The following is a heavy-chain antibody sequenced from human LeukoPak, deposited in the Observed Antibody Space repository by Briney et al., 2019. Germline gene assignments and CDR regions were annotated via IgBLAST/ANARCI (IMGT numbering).Heavy chain of an antibody. V-gene: IGHV3-33*06. Sequence: AGRSLRLSCAASGFTFSSYGMHWVRQAPGKWLEWVAVIWYDGSNKYYADSVKGRFTISRDNSKNTLYLQMNSLRAEDTAVYYCAKDWSSGIFGSYYFDYWGRGTLVTVSS. J-gene: IGHJ4*02. CDR1: GFTFSSYG. D-gene: IGHD3-3*01. CDR3: AKDWSSGIFGSYYFDY. CDR2: IWYDGSNK.